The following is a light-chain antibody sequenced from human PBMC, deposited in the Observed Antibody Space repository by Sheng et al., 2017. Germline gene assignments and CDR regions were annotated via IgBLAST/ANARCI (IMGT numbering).Light chain of an antibody. CDR3: ASYAGSDKFGL. CDR1: SSDVGAYDL. J-gene: IGLJ3*02. V-gene: IGLV2-8*01. CDR2: EVS. Sequence: QSALTQPPSASGSPGQSVTISCTGTSSDVGAYDLVAWFQQHPGKAPKLMIFEVSKRLSWVPARFSGSKSGNTASLTVSGLQSEDEAHYYCASYAGSDKFGLFGGGTKLTVL.